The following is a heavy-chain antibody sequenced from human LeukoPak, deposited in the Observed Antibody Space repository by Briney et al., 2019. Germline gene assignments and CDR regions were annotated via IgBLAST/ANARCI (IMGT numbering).Heavy chain of an antibody. Sequence: ASVKVSCKASGYTFTGYYMHWVRQAPGQGLGWTGWINPNSGGTNYAQKFQGRVTMTRDTSISTAYMELSRLRSDDTAVYYCARAPEYYDFWSGYYLNWFDPWGQGTLVTVSS. V-gene: IGHV1-2*02. CDR2: INPNSGGT. J-gene: IGHJ5*02. CDR1: GYTFTGYY. D-gene: IGHD3-3*01. CDR3: ARAPEYYDFWSGYYLNWFDP.